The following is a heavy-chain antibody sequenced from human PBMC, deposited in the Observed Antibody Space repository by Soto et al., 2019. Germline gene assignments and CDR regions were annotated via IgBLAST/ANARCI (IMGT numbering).Heavy chain of an antibody. D-gene: IGHD2-15*01. J-gene: IGHJ5*01. CDR3: ARGRYCLTGRCFPNWFDS. Sequence: TLSLTCTVSGGSISSGGYFWSWVRQHPGKGLEWIGNIYYSGRTYYNPSLKSRVAISVDTSKSQFSLKLTSVTAADTAVYFCARGRYCLTGRCFPNWFDSWGQGALVSVSS. CDR2: IYYSGRT. V-gene: IGHV4-31*03. CDR1: GGSISSGGYF.